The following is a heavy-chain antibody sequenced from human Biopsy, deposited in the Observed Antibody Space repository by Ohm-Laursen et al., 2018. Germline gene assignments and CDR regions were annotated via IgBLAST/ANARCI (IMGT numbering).Heavy chain of an antibody. CDR2: INQDGSEK. D-gene: IGHD2-8*01. CDR1: RFTFSRYW. V-gene: IGHV3-7*01. J-gene: IGHJ6*02. CDR3: ARDDGVYARRSGMDV. Sequence: SLRLSCSASRFTFSRYWMNWVRQAPGKGLEWVANINQDGSEKYYVDSVKGRFTISRDNAKRSLYLQMNSLRADDTAIYYCARDDGVYARRSGMDVWGQGTTVTVSS.